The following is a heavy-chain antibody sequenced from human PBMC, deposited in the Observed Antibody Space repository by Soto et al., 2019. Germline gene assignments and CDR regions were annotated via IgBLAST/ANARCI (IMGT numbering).Heavy chain of an antibody. D-gene: IGHD2-8*01. Sequence: SETLSLTCTVSGGSISSSSYYWGWIRQPPGKGLEWIGSIYYSGSTYYNPSLKSRVTISVDTSKNQFSLKLSSVTAADTAVYYCARDGGYFTNGVCYTLFDYWGQGTLVTVSS. V-gene: IGHV4-39*07. CDR2: IYYSGST. CDR3: ARDGGYFTNGVCYTLFDY. CDR1: GGSISSSSYY. J-gene: IGHJ4*02.